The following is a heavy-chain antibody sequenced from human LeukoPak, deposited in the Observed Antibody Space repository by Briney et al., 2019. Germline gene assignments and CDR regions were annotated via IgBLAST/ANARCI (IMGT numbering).Heavy chain of an antibody. CDR2: ISAYNGNT. J-gene: IGHJ6*03. D-gene: IGHD3-10*01. CDR3: ARSSNRLYGSGSYYTYYYYYMDV. CDR1: GYTFTSYG. Sequence: ASVKVSCKASGYTFTSYGISWVRQAPGQGLEWMGWISAYNGNTNYAQKLQGRVTMTTDTSTSTAYMELRSLRSGDTAVYYCARSSNRLYGSGSYYTYYYYYMDVWGKGTTVTISS. V-gene: IGHV1-18*01.